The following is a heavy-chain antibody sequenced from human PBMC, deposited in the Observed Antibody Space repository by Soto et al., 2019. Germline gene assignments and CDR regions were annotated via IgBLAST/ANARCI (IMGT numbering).Heavy chain of an antibody. CDR1: GGSITSRNYY. D-gene: IGHD6-13*01. V-gene: IGHV4-39*01. J-gene: IGHJ4*02. CDR3: ASLQVPGNFDR. CDR2: IYYSGET. Sequence: TLSLTCTVSGGSITSRNYYWAWVRQPPGKGLEWIGNIYYSGETYYHSSFRSRLTVSVDTTKNQFPLKLRSLTAADTAMYYCASLQVPGNFDRWGQGTLVIVSS.